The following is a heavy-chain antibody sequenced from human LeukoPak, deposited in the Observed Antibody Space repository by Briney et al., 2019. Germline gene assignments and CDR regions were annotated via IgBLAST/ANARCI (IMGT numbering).Heavy chain of an antibody. CDR3: ARGVGATTKPYYFDY. CDR1: GFSFSSYA. J-gene: IGHJ4*02. Sequence: GGSLRLSCVGSGFSFSSYAMSWVRQAPGKGLEWVSAISGTGDNTYYIDAVKGRFTISRHNSKNTLYLQMNSLRAEDTAVYYCARGVGATTKPYYFDYWGQGTLVTVSS. D-gene: IGHD1-26*01. V-gene: IGHV3-23*01. CDR2: ISGTGDNT.